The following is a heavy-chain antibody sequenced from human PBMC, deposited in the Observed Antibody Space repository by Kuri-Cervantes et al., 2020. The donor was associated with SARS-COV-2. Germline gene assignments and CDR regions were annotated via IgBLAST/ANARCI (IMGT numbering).Heavy chain of an antibody. J-gene: IGHJ4*02. CDR2: ISSSSSTI. D-gene: IGHD6-19*01. V-gene: IGHV3-48*01. CDR3: ARVSWQWLVDY. CDR1: GFTVSCNE. Sequence: GGSLRLSCAASGFTVSCNEMSWVRQAPGKGLEWVSYISSSSSTIYYADSVKGRFTISRDNAKNSLYLQMNSLRAEDTAVYYCARVSWQWLVDYWGQGTLVTVSS.